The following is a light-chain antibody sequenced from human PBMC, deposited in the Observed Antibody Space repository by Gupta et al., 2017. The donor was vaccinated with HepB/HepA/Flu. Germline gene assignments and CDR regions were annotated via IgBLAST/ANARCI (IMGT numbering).Light chain of an antibody. J-gene: IGKJ1*01. Sequence: IQMTKSPSTLSAALGDRVTITCRASQSISSWLAWYQQKPGKAHKLLIYKASSLESGVPSRFSGSGSGTEFTLTISSLQPDDFATYYCQQYNSYSWTFGQGTKVEIK. CDR2: KAS. CDR3: QQYNSYSWT. CDR1: QSISSW. V-gene: IGKV1-5*03.